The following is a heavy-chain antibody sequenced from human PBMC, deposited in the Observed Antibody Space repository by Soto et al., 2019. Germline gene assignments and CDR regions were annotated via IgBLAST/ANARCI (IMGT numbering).Heavy chain of an antibody. J-gene: IGHJ4*02. V-gene: IGHV4-59*01. CDR2: IYYSGST. CDR3: ARGNYDFLTGYYIEYFDY. D-gene: IGHD3-9*01. Sequence: PSETLSLTCAVYGGSFSGYYWSWIRQPPGKGLGWIGYIYYSGSTNYNPSLKSRVTISVDTSKNQFSLKLSSVTAADTAVYYCARGNYDFLTGYYIEYFDYWGQGTLVTVSS. CDR1: GGSFSGYY.